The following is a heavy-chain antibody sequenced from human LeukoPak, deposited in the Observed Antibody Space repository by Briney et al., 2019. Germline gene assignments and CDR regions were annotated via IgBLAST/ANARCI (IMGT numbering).Heavy chain of an antibody. Sequence: GASVKVSCKASGYTFTNYGISWVRQAPGQGLEWMGWIGTYDGDTNFAQRVEGRVTLTIDTSTNTAYMELRSLRSDDTAMYYCARGIFNSGFFPFDYWGQGTLVTVSS. V-gene: IGHV1-18*01. CDR1: GYTFTNYG. CDR3: ARGIFNSGFFPFDY. D-gene: IGHD6-19*01. CDR2: IGTYDGDT. J-gene: IGHJ4*02.